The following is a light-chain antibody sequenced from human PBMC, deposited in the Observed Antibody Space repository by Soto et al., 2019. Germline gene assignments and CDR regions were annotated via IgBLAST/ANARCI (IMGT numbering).Light chain of an antibody. CDR2: DAS. J-gene: IGKJ4*01. CDR1: QSVSSY. V-gene: IGKV3-11*01. Sequence: EIVLTQSPATLPLSPGERATLSCRASQSVSSYLAWYQQKPGQAPRLLIYDASNRSTGITARFSVSGSGTDFTLTISSLEPEDFAVYYCQQRSNWPPRVTFGGGTKVEIK. CDR3: QQRSNWPPRVT.